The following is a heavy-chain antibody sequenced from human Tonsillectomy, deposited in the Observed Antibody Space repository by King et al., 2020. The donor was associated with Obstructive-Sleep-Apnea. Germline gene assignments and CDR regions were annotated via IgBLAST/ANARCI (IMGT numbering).Heavy chain of an antibody. CDR3: ARGLNYFEAPGRGGIHFQH. V-gene: IGHV4-31*03. D-gene: IGHD3-10*01. Sequence: QMQLQESGPGLVKPSQTLSLTCSVSGASISSGAYYWCWIRQLPGQGLEWIGYIYHSGSTYYNPSLKSRVTMSVDTSKNQFSLNLSSVTAADTAVFYCARGLNYFEAPGRGGIHFQHWGQGALVTVSS. CDR2: IYHSGST. CDR1: GASISSGAYY. J-gene: IGHJ1*01.